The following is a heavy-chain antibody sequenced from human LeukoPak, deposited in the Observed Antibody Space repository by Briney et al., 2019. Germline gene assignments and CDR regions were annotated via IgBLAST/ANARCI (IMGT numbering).Heavy chain of an antibody. V-gene: IGHV3-23*01. CDR3: TKSTGMGAFDI. J-gene: IGHJ3*02. CDR2: IRDSGSST. D-gene: IGHD2-8*02. Sequence: PGGSLRLSCAASGFTFSNCAMSWVRQAPGKGLEWVSAIRDSGSSTYYTDSAKGRFTISRDNSKNTLHLQMDSLRAEDTAVYYCTKSTGMGAFDIWGQGTMVTVSS. CDR1: GFTFSNCA.